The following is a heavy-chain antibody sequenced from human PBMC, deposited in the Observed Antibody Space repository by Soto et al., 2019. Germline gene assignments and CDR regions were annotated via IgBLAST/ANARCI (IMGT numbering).Heavy chain of an antibody. Sequence: GGSLRLSCAASGSIFRGYGMHWVRQAPGKGLEWVAVIRYDGSNINYADSVMGRFTISRDNSKNTLYLEMNSLRAEDTAVYYCARDGIGGTTCRGDLDYGGQGSLVTVSS. CDR2: IRYDGSNI. CDR1: GSIFRGYG. D-gene: IGHD2-15*01. V-gene: IGHV3-33*01. J-gene: IGHJ4*02. CDR3: ARDGIGGTTCRGDLDY.